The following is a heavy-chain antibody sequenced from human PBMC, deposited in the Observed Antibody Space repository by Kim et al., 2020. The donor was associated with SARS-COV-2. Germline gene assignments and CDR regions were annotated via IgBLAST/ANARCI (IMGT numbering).Heavy chain of an antibody. J-gene: IGHJ4*02. D-gene: IGHD2-2*01. CDR2: ISSNGGST. V-gene: IGHV3-64D*06. CDR3: VKDLNEGIVVVPGGSDY. Sequence: GGSLRLSCSASGFTFSSYAMHWVRQAPGKGLEYVSAISSNGGSTYYADSVKGRFTISRDNSKNTLYLQMSSLRAEDTAVYYCVKDLNEGIVVVPGGSDYWGQGTLVTVSS. CDR1: GFTFSSYA.